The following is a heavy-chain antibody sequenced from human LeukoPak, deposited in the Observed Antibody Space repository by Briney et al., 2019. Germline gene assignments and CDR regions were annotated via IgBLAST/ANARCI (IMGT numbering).Heavy chain of an antibody. CDR2: MDPNSGNT. CDR3: ARADDYSNYEGFDP. V-gene: IGHV1-8*03. J-gene: IGHJ5*02. D-gene: IGHD4-11*01. CDR1: GYTFTSYD. Sequence: ASVKVSCKASGYTFTSYDINWVRQATGQGLEWMGWMDPNSGNTGYAQKFQGRGTITRNTSISTAYMELSSLRSEDTAVYYCARADDYSNYEGFDPWGQGTLVTVSS.